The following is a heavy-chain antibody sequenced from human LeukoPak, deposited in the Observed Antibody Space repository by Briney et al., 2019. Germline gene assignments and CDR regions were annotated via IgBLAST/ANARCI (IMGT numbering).Heavy chain of an antibody. V-gene: IGHV3-21*01. J-gene: IGHJ4*02. D-gene: IGHD6-13*01. Sequence: GGSLRLSCAASGFTFSTYNMNWVRQAPGKGLEWVSSISSSSTYIYYADSVKGRFTISRDNAEHSLYLQMNSLRVEDTSVYYCVRQYSSSCPGGYWGQGTLVTVSS. CDR3: VRQYSSSCPGGY. CDR1: GFTFSTYN. CDR2: ISSSSTYI.